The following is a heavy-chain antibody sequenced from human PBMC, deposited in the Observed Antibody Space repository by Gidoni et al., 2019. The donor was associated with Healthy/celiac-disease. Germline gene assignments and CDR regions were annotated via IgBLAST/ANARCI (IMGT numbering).Heavy chain of an antibody. Sequence: EVQLVESGGGLIQPGGSLRLSCAASGFTVSSNYMSWVRQATGKGLEWVSVIYSGGSTYYADSVKGRFTISRDNSKNTLYLQMNSLRAEDTAVYYCARGGGSGRGSHMDVWGKGTTVTVSS. J-gene: IGHJ6*03. CDR1: GFTVSSNY. V-gene: IGHV3-53*01. CDR3: ARGGGSGRGSHMDV. CDR2: IYSGGST. D-gene: IGHD2-15*01.